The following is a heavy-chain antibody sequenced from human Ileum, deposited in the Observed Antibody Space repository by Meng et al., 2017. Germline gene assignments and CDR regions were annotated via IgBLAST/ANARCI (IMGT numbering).Heavy chain of an antibody. CDR3: ARGRVVVSAAPLDS. CDR1: GFSFSSNS. CDR2: ISSSSS. V-gene: IGHV3-21*01. D-gene: IGHD2-15*01. J-gene: IGHJ4*02. Sequence: EVQLVESGGGLVKPGGSLSLSCVVSGFSFSSNSMNWVRQAPGKGLVWVASISSSSSYADSVKGRFTISRDNAKNSLYLQMNSLRVEDMAVYYCARGRVVVSAAPLDSWGQGTLVTVSS.